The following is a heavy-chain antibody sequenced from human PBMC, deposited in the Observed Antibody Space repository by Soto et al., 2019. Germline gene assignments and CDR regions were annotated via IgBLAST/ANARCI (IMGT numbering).Heavy chain of an antibody. CDR1: CYTFTSYT. CDR2: IGPSSGNT. Sequence: SVKVSCKASCYTFTSYTVSWVRQAPVQGLEWVGWIGPSSGNTDSARNLQGRVTMTTDTSTSTAYMELRSLRSDDTDVYHCARDTGNFFDYWGQGTLVNFYS. V-gene: IGHV1-18*01. CDR3: ARDTGNFFDY. J-gene: IGHJ4*02.